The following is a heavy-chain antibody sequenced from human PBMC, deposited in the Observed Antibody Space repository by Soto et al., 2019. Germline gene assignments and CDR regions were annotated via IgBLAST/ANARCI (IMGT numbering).Heavy chain of an antibody. D-gene: IGHD3-10*01. CDR1: GFTFTSSA. CDR2: IVVGSGNT. V-gene: IGHV1-58*02. CDR3: AAGGGPGGDYYYGMDV. Sequence: QMQLVQSGPEVKKPGTSVKVSCKASGFTFTSSAMQWVRQARGQRLEWIGWIVVGSGNTNYAQKFQERVTITRDMAKSKAYMELSSLRSEDTAGYYWAAGGGPGGDYYYGMDVWGQGTTVTVSS. J-gene: IGHJ6*02.